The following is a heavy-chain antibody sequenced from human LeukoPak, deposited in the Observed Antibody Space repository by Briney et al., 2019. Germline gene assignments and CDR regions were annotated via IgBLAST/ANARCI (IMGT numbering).Heavy chain of an antibody. CDR2: ISYTAST. V-gene: IGHV4-59*08. Sequence: PSRTLSPTRALSVGSLTIYNWGCICHPPGKGLERIVYISYTASTNYNPSPKSRANISVYPTKNQFSLELSSVTAADTAVYYCARHRSNDFEYWGQGTLVTVSS. J-gene: IGHJ4*02. CDR3: ARHRSNDFEY. CDR1: VGSLTIYN. D-gene: IGHD4-11*01.